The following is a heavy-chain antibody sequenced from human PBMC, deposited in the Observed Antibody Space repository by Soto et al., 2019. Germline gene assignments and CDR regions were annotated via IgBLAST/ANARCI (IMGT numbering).Heavy chain of an antibody. J-gene: IGHJ4*02. CDR2: AYHSADA. CDR3: AGSKNRGATVDY. V-gene: IGHV4-59*13. CDR1: GVPIRSYF. Sequence: NPSETLSLTCTVSGVPIRSYFWTWIRQPPGKGLEWIGFAYHSADANYNPSLRNRATISTDPAKRQFSLRLSSVTAADTALYYCAGSKNRGATVDYWGQGALVTVSS. D-gene: IGHD1-26*01.